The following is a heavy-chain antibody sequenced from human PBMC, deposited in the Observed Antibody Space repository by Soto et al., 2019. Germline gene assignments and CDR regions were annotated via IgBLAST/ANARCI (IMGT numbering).Heavy chain of an antibody. CDR3: VRRRDSSGYDY. CDR1: GFTFSSYA. J-gene: IGHJ4*02. D-gene: IGHD3-22*01. Sequence: EVQLVESGGDLVQPGGSLRVSCAASGFTFSSYAMHWVRQAPGKGLEYVSAITSNGGSTYYANSVKGRFTISRDNSKNTLYLQMGSLRPEDMAVYYCVRRRDSSGYDYWVQGTLVTVSS. V-gene: IGHV3-64*01. CDR2: ITSNGGST.